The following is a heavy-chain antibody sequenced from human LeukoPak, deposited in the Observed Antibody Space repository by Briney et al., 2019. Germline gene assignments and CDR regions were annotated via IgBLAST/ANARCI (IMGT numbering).Heavy chain of an antibody. Sequence: PSETLSLTCAVYGGSFSGYYWSWIRQPPGKGLEWIGEINHSGSTNYNPSLKSRVTISVDTSKNQFSLKLSSVTAADTAVYYCARVTYYYGSGGYFPFDYWGQGTLVTVSS. CDR1: GGSFSGYY. J-gene: IGHJ4*02. V-gene: IGHV4-34*01. D-gene: IGHD3-10*01. CDR3: ARVTYYYGSGGYFPFDY. CDR2: INHSGST.